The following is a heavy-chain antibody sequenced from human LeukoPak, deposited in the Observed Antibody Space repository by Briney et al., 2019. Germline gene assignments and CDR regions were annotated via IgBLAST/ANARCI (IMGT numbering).Heavy chain of an antibody. D-gene: IGHD3-16*01. V-gene: IGHV1-18*01. CDR3: ARDLRAWGVLPNYYYYGMDV. CDR2: ISAYNGHT. J-gene: IGHJ6*02. CDR1: GYTFTSYG. Sequence: GASVKLSCTASGYTFTSYGISWVRQAPGQGLEWMGWISAYNGHTNYAQKIHGSDTMTTDTSTSTAYMELRSLRSDDTAVYYCARDLRAWGVLPNYYYYGMDVWGQGTTVTV.